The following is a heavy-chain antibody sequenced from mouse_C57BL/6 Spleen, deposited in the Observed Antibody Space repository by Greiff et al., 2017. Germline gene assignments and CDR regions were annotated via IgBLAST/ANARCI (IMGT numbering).Heavy chain of an antibody. J-gene: IGHJ1*03. D-gene: IGHD1-1*01. CDR2: IWTGGGT. CDR1: GFSLTSYA. V-gene: IGHV2-9-1*01. Sequence: QVQGVESGPGLVAPSQSLSITCTVSGFSLTSYAISWVRQPPGKGLEWLGVIWTGGGTNYNSALKSRLSISKDNSKSQVFLKMNSLQTDDTARYYCARGATTVVATEYFDVWGTGTTVTVSS. CDR3: ARGATTVVATEYFDV.